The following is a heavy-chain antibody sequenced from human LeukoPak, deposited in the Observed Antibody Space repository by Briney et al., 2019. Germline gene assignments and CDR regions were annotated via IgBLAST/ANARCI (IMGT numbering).Heavy chain of an antibody. CDR3: ARDGSGSYFVAIWED. D-gene: IGHD3-10*01. CDR2: IYYSGST. J-gene: IGHJ4*02. CDR1: GGSISSYY. Sequence: SETLSLTCTVSGGSISSYYWSWIRQPPGKGLEWIGYIYYSGSTNYNPSLKSRVTISVDTSKNQFSLNLSSVTAADTAVYYCARDGSGSYFVAIWEDWGQGTLVTVSS. V-gene: IGHV4-59*01.